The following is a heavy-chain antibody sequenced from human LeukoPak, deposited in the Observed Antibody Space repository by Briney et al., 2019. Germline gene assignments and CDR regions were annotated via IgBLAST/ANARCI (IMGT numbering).Heavy chain of an antibody. Sequence: GRSLRLSCAASGFTFSSYAMHWVRQAPGKGQEWVAVISYDGSNKYYADSVKGRFTISRDNSKNTLYLQMNSLRAEDTAVYYCARDLQITMVRGVMGYWGQGTLVTVSS. D-gene: IGHD3-10*01. CDR1: GFTFSSYA. CDR2: ISYDGSNK. V-gene: IGHV3-30-3*01. J-gene: IGHJ4*02. CDR3: ARDLQITMVRGVMGY.